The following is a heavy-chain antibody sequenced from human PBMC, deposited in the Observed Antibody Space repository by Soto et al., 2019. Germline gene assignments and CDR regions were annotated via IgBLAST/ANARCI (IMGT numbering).Heavy chain of an antibody. CDR2: MNPGSGDT. Sequence: ASVKVSCKASGYSFTNNDVTWVRQATGQGLDWTGWMNPGSGDTGYAQKFQGRVTMTRDISIATAYMELSSLRSDDTAIYYCARMATFGSLNWFDPWGQGTLVTVSS. CDR3: ARMATFGSLNWFDP. J-gene: IGHJ5*02. V-gene: IGHV1-8*01. CDR1: GYSFTNND. D-gene: IGHD3-16*01.